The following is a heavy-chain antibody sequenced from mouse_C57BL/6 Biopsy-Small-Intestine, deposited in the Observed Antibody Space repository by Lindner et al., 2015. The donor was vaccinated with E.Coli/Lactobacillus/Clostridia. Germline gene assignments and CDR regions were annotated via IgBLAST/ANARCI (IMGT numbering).Heavy chain of an antibody. Sequence: VQLQESGGGLVKPGGSLKLSCAASGFTFSDYGMHWVRQAPEKGLEWVAYISSGSSTIYYADTVKGRFTISRDNAKNTLFLQMTSLRSEDTAMYYRARPHYYAMDYWGQGTSVTVSS. J-gene: IGHJ4*01. CDR2: ISSGSSTI. V-gene: IGHV5-17*01. CDR1: GFTFSDYG. CDR3: ARPHYYAMDY.